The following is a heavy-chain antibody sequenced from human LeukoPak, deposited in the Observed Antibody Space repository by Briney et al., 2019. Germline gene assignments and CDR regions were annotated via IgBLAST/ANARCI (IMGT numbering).Heavy chain of an antibody. V-gene: IGHV4-34*01. CDR3: AREKVTTETNWFDP. CDR2: INHNGST. CDR1: GGSFSGYC. J-gene: IGHJ5*02. Sequence: PSETLSLTCAVYGGSFSGYCWSWIRQPPGEGLEWIGEINHNGSTNYNPSLKSRLIISVDTSKNQFSLKMSSVTAADTALYYCAREKVTTETNWFDPWGQGTLVTVSS. D-gene: IGHD4-11*01.